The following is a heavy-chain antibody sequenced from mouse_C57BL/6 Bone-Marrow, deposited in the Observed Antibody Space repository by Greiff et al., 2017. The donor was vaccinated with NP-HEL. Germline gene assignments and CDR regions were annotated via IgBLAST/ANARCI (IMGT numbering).Heavy chain of an antibody. CDR2: SRNKANDYTT. CDR1: GFTFSDFY. J-gene: IGHJ1*03. D-gene: IGHD2-3*01. CDR3: ARDAEGWLLPHWYFDV. V-gene: IGHV7-1*01. Sequence: EVKVVESGGGLVQSGRSLRLSCATSGFTFSDFYMEWVRQAPGKGLEWIAASRNKANDYTTEYSASVKGRFIVSRDTSQSILYLQMNALRAEDTAIYYCARDAEGWLLPHWYFDVWGTGTTVTVSS.